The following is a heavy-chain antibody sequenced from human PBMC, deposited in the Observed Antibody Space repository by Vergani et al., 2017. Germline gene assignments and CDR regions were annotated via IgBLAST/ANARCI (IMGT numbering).Heavy chain of an antibody. V-gene: IGHV3-23*04. CDR3: AREYYDFWSGYYTFDY. CDR2: ISGSGGST. CDR1: GFTFSSYA. J-gene: IGHJ4*02. Sequence: EVQLVESGGGLVQPGGSLRLSCAASGFTFSSYAMSWVRQAPGKGLEWVSAISGSGGSTYYADSVKCRFTISRDNAKNSLYLQMNSLRAEDTAVYYCAREYYDFWSGYYTFDYWGQGTLVTVSS. D-gene: IGHD3-3*01.